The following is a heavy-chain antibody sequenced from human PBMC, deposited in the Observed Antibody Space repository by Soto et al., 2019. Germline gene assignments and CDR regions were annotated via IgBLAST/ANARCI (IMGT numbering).Heavy chain of an antibody. CDR2: ISPSGDIT. J-gene: IGHJ4*02. Sequence: ASVKVSCKASGYTFTNSYIHWVRQAPGQGLEWMGVISPSGDITIYAQKFQGRITMARDTSTSTVYMELSSLRSEDTAVYYSARGRSRLDYYNSSGYYRIDYWGQGTLVTVSS. CDR3: ARGRSRLDYYNSSGYYRIDY. V-gene: IGHV1-46*01. D-gene: IGHD3-22*01. CDR1: GYTFTNSY.